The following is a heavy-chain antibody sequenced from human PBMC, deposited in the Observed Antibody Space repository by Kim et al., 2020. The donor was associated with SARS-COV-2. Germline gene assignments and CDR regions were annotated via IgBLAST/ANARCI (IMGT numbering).Heavy chain of an antibody. J-gene: IGHJ6*02. V-gene: IGHV3-15*01. CDR1: GFTFSNAW. CDR2: IKSKTDGGTT. CDR3: TTGRQWCMLCDYYYYYGMDV. D-gene: IGHD2-8*01. Sequence: GGSLRLSCAASGFTFSNAWMSWVRQAPGKGLEWVGRIKSKTDGGTTDYAAPVKGRFTISRDDSKNTLYLQMNSLKTEDTAVYYCTTGRQWCMLCDYYYYYGMDVWGQGTTVTVSS.